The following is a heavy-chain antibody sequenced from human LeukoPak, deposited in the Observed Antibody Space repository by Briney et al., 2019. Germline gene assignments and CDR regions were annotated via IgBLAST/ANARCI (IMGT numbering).Heavy chain of an antibody. J-gene: IGHJ2*01. V-gene: IGHV1-69*04. CDR1: GGTFSSYT. CDR3: ARDHGASAAAAVRYFDL. D-gene: IGHD6-13*01. Sequence: ASVKVSCKASGGTFSSYTISWVRQAPGQGLEWMGRIIPILGIANYAQKFQGRVTITADKSTSTAYMELSSLRPEDTAVYYCARDHGASAAAAVRYFDLWGRGTLVTVSS. CDR2: IIPILGIA.